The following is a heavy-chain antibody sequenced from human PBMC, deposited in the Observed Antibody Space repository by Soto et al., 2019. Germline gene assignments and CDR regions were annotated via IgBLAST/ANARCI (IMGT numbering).Heavy chain of an antibody. CDR1: GDTFSSYT. CDR3: ARRRYCGYDCYHKHYYGMDV. Sequence: QVQLVQSGAEVKMPGSSVKVSCRASGDTFSSYTVNWLRQAPGRGLEWMGRIIPVLTTTDYAQKFRGRVTITAEKSSNTVYMELTSLSSDDTAVYYCARRRYCGYDCYHKHYYGMDVWGQGTTVTVAS. V-gene: IGHV1-69*08. J-gene: IGHJ6*02. CDR2: IIPVLTTT. D-gene: IGHD2-21*02.